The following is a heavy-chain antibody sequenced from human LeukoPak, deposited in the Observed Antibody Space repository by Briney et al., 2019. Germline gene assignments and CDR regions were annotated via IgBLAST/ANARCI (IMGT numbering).Heavy chain of an antibody. CDR3: ARNIAAAGIRYYYYMDV. CDR2: ISSSSTYI. V-gene: IGHV3-21*01. Sequence: GGSLRLSCAASEFTFSTYSMNWVRQAPGKGLEWVASISSSSTYIYHADSVKSRFTISRDNAKNSLYLQMNSLIAEDTAVYYCARNIAAAGIRYYYYMDVWGKGTTVTVSS. J-gene: IGHJ6*03. CDR1: EFTFSTYS. D-gene: IGHD6-13*01.